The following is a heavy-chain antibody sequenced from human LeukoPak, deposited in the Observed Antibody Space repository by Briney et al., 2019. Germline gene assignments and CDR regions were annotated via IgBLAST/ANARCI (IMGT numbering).Heavy chain of an antibody. D-gene: IGHD5-12*01. J-gene: IGHJ6*02. CDR1: GFAFGDYA. CDR3: TAYDPSDYYGMDV. Sequence: PGRSLRLSCTASGFAFGDYAMTWGRQAPGKGLEWVGFIRSKAYGGTTDFAASVKGRFIISRDDSKSIAYLQMNSLKTEDTAVYYCTAYDPSDYYGMDVWGQGTTVTVS. CDR2: IRSKAYGGTT. V-gene: IGHV3-49*04.